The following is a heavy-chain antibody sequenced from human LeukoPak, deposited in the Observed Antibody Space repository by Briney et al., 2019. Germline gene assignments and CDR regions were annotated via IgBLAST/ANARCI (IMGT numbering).Heavy chain of an antibody. J-gene: IGHJ3*02. CDR1: GYTFTSYA. CDR2: INAGNGNT. Sequence: GASVKVSCKASGYTFTSYAMHWVRQAPGQRLEWMGRINAGNGNTKYSQKFQGRVTITRDTSASTPYMELSSLRSEDTAVYYCAGADYDTDEGAFDIWGQGTMVTVSS. CDR3: AGADYDTDEGAFDI. D-gene: IGHD3-9*01. V-gene: IGHV1-3*01.